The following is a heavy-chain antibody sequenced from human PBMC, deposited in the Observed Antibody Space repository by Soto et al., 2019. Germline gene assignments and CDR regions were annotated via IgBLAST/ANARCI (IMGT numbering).Heavy chain of an antibody. D-gene: IGHD3-10*01. J-gene: IGHJ5*02. CDR1: GYTFTNYG. V-gene: IGHV1-18*01. CDR2: ISAYNGNT. CDR3: APAPLVYCYGSGIPCLDR. Sequence: ASVKVSCKASGYTFTNYGISWVRQAPGQGLEWMGWISAYNGNTKYAQKLQGRVTMTTDTSTSTAYMELRSLRSEDTAVYYCAPAPLVYCYGSGIPCLDRWGQRTLVTVSS.